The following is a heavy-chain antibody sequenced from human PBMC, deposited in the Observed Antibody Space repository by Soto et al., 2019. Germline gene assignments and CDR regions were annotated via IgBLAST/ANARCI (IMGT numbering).Heavy chain of an antibody. D-gene: IGHD3-10*01. V-gene: IGHV1-8*01. J-gene: IGHJ6*03. CDR3: ARLTYYYGSGSYYIDPYYYYYMDV. CDR2: MYPNSGNT. Sequence: ASVKVSCKASGYTFTSYDINWVRQATGQGLEWMGWMYPNSGNTGYAQKFQGRVTMTRNTSISTAYMELSSLGSEDTAVYYCARLTYYYGSGSYYIDPYYYYYMDVWGKGTTVTVSS. CDR1: GYTFTSYD.